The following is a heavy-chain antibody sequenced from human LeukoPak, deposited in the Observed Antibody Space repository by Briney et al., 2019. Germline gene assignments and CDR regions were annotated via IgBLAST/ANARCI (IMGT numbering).Heavy chain of an antibody. CDR2: IYYSVST. V-gene: IGHV4-39*01. Sequence: PSETLSLTCTVSGGSISSSSYYWGWIRQPPGKGLECIGSIYYSVSTYYNPSLKSRVTISVDTSKNQFSLKLTSVTAADTAVYYCAAAEGENFDYWGQGTLVTVSS. D-gene: IGHD3-16*01. J-gene: IGHJ4*02. CDR1: GGSISSSSYY. CDR3: AAAEGENFDY.